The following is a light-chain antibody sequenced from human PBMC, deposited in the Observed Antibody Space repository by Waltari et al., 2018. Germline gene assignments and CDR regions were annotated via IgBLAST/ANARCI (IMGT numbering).Light chain of an antibody. CDR1: SPRKYY. Sequence: SSELTQDPAVSVALGQTLRITCQGNSPRKYYTTWNQQKPGQAPILVIYGKNNRPSGIPDRFSGSSSGNTASLTITGAQAEDEADYYCNSRDSSGNRWVFGGGTKLTVL. V-gene: IGLV3-19*01. CDR3: NSRDSSGNRWV. CDR2: GKN. J-gene: IGLJ3*02.